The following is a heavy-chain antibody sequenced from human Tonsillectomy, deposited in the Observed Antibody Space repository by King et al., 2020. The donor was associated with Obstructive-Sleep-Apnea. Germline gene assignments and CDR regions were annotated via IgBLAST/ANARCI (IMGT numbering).Heavy chain of an antibody. D-gene: IGHD5-24*01. V-gene: IGHV4-59*01. J-gene: IGHJ4*02. CDR3: ARDRVGRDGYNRVDY. CDR1: GGSINSYY. Sequence: VQLQESGPGLVKPSETLSLTCTVSGGSINSYYWSWIRQTPGKGLEWIGYISYSVSTNYNPSLKSRVTISVDTSKNQFSLKLSSVTAADTAVYYCARDRVGRDGYNRVDYWGQGTLVTVSS. CDR2: ISYSVST.